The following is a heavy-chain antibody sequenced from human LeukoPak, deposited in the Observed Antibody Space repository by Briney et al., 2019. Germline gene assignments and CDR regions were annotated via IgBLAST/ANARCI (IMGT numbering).Heavy chain of an antibody. V-gene: IGHV3-73*01. Sequence: GGSLRLSCAASGFTFSGSAMHWVRQASGKGLEWVGRITSKANSYATACAASVKGRFTISRDDSKNTLYLQMNSLKTEDTAVYYCTTDLRYFDWLPFDYWGQGTLVTVSS. CDR1: GFTFSGSA. CDR3: TTDLRYFDWLPFDY. D-gene: IGHD3-9*01. J-gene: IGHJ4*02. CDR2: ITSKANSYAT.